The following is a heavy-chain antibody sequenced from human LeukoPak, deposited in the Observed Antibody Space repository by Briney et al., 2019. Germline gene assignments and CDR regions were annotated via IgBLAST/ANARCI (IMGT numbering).Heavy chain of an antibody. J-gene: IGHJ3*02. V-gene: IGHV4-59*12. CDR1: GDSTVGYY. CDR2: VYRSGQS. CDR3: ASGKYYYDDSASVNRASRTAFHI. Sequence: PSETLSLTCSVSGDSTVGYYWGWIRQSPGRAPEWLVYVYRSGQSDYNSSLRGRVTVSLDRSKTQVSLRLRSLTAADTAVYYCASGKYYYDDSASVNRASRTAFHIWAQGTMVLVSS. D-gene: IGHD3-22*01.